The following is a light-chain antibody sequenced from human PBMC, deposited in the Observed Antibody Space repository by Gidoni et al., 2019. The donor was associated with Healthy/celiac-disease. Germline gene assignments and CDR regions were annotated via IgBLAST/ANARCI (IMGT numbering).Light chain of an antibody. Sequence: DIQLTASPSSLSVAVGDRVTITCRASQGISNYLAWYEQKPGKAPKHLLYAASTLQRGVPSRFSGSGSGTAFTLTISSLQPEDVATYYCQQLNSYPRTFGQXTKVEIK. CDR1: QGISNY. V-gene: IGKV1-9*01. CDR2: AAS. J-gene: IGKJ1*01. CDR3: QQLNSYPRT.